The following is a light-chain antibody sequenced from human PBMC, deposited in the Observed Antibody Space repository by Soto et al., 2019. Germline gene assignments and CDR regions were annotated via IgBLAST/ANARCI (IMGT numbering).Light chain of an antibody. J-gene: IGKJ2*01. Sequence: DIVMTQSPDSLAVSLGERATINCKSSQSVLYSSNNKNYLAWYQQKPGQPPKLLIYWASTRESGVPDRFSGSGSGSDVTLTISSLQAEDVAVYYCQQYDSTPRTFGQGTKLEIK. V-gene: IGKV4-1*01. CDR2: WAS. CDR3: QQYDSTPRT. CDR1: QSVLYSSNNKNY.